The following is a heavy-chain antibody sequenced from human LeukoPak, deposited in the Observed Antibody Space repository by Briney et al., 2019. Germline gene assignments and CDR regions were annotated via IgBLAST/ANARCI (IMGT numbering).Heavy chain of an antibody. CDR2: IYYSGST. CDR3: ARSVDTAMVEDY. CDR1: GGSISSSSYY. J-gene: IGHJ4*02. D-gene: IGHD5-18*01. V-gene: IGHV4-39*07. Sequence: SETLSLTCTVSGGSISSSSYYWGWLRQPPGKGLEWIGSIYYSGSTYYNPSLKSRVTISVDTSKNQFSLKLSSVTAADTAVYYCARSVDTAMVEDYWGQGTLVTVSS.